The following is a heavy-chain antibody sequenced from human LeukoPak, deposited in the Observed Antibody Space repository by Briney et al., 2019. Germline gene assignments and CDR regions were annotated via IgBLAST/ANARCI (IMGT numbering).Heavy chain of an antibody. D-gene: IGHD2-15*01. Sequence: GGSLRLSCAASGFTFNSFWMSWVRQAPGKGLEWVANIKEDGSEEYYVDSVKGRFTISRDNAKNSLNLQMNSLRAEDTAVYYCARGRAAFTPSWGQGTMVTVSS. CDR2: IKEDGSEE. J-gene: IGHJ3*01. CDR1: GFTFNSFW. V-gene: IGHV3-7*05. CDR3: ARGRAAFTPS.